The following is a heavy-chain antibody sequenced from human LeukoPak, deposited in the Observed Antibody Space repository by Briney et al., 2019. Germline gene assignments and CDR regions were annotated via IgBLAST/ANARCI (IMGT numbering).Heavy chain of an antibody. V-gene: IGHV3-66*01. CDR3: ARDKGSGYSYGYVNDAFDI. J-gene: IGHJ3*02. D-gene: IGHD5-18*01. Sequence: PGRSLRLSCAASGFAVNSYYMSWVRQAPGKGLEWVSAIYRGGNTYYGDSVEGRFTISRDNSKSTLYLQMSSLRAEDTAVYYCARDKGSGYSYGYVNDAFDIWGQGTLVTVSS. CDR2: IYRGGNT. CDR1: GFAVNSYY.